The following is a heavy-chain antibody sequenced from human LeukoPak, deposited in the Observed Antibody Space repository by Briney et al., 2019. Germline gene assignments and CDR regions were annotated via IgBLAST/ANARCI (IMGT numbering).Heavy chain of an antibody. CDR3: ATTTIRPGY. V-gene: IGHV4-39*07. Sequence: LRLSCAASGFTFSSYEMNWIRQSPGKGLEWIGSIYYSGTTYYNPSLKSRVTISVDTSKNHFSLKLSSVTAADTAIYYCATTTIRPGYWGQGTLVTVSS. CDR1: GFTFSSYE. D-gene: IGHD1-26*01. CDR2: IYYSGTT. J-gene: IGHJ4*02.